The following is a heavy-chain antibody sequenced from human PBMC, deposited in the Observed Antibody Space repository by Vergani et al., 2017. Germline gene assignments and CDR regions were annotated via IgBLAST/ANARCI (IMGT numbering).Heavy chain of an antibody. CDR1: GFTFQAFA. Sequence: VEAGGGLVQPGGSLRLSCTASGFTFQAFAFQWVREVSGRGLEWVSGIDRNYGGKTGNSLEGLFSISRDNAKKAVFLQMNNLRHEYTALYFCVKDNDYDADGPFDLWCRGTLVTVSS. CDR2: IDRNYGGK. D-gene: IGHD3-16*01. J-gene: IGHJ2*01. V-gene: IGHV3-9*01. CDR3: VKDNDYDADGPFDL.